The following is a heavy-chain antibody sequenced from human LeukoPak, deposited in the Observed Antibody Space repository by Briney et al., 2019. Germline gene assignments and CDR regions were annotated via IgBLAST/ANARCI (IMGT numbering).Heavy chain of an antibody. Sequence: GGSLRLSCAASGFTFSDYYMSWIRQAPGKGLEWVSAISGSGGSTYYADSVKGRFTISRDNSKNTLYLQMNSLRAEDTAVYYCAKDGTAVAGPNDYWGQGTLVTVSS. D-gene: IGHD6-19*01. V-gene: IGHV3-23*01. CDR1: GFTFSDYY. CDR2: ISGSGGST. J-gene: IGHJ4*02. CDR3: AKDGTAVAGPNDY.